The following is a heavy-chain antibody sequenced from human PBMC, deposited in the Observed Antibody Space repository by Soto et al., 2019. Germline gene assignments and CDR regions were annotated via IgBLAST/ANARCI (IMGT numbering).Heavy chain of an antibody. D-gene: IGHD6-13*01. CDR1: GFTFSSYA. CDR2: ISSNGGST. V-gene: IGHV3-64D*08. CDR3: VKDLEQQLVLFDY. J-gene: IGHJ4*02. Sequence: GGSLRLSCSASGFTFSSYAMHWVRQAPGKGLEYVSAISSNGGSTYYADSVKGRFTISRDNSKNTLYLQMSSLRAEDTAVYYCVKDLEQQLVLFDYWGQGTLVTVSS.